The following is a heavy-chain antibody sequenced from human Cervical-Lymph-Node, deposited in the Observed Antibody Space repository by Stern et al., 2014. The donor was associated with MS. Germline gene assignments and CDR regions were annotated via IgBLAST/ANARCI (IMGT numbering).Heavy chain of an antibody. V-gene: IGHV3-21*06. D-gene: IGHD3-10*01. CDR3: ARVKNPSGSYYHGMDV. Sequence: EVQLVQSGGGLVKPGGSLRLSCAASGFTFTDSAINWVRQAPGKGLEWLSSISSSGGCIFYADSAKGRFTISRDNARNSVYLQMSSLRAEDTAVYYCARVKNPSGSYYHGMDVWGQGTTVTVSS. J-gene: IGHJ6*02. CDR1: GFTFTDSA. CDR2: ISSSGGCI.